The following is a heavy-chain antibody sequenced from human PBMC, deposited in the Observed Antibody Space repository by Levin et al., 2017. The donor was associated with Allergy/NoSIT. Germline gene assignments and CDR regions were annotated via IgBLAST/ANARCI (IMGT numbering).Heavy chain of an antibody. D-gene: IGHD6-13*01. CDR2: VYYSGST. CDR3: ARGLAAAIY. V-gene: IGHV4-61*01. J-gene: IGHJ4*02. CDR1: GDSINSDSYY. Sequence: ESLKISCTVSGDSINSDSYYWSWIRQPPGKGLEWIGYVYYSGSTSYKPSLKSRVTISLDRSKKQFSLRLTSVTASDTAVYYCARGLAAAIYWGQGTLVTVSS.